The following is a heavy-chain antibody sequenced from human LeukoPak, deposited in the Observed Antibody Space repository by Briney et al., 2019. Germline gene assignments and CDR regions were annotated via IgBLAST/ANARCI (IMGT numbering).Heavy chain of an antibody. Sequence: ASVKVSCKASGYTFTSYGISWVRQAPGQGLEWMGRIIPILGIANYAQKFQGRVTITADESTSTAYMELSSLRSEDTAVYYCARGNTYYYDSRGDAFDIWGQGTMVTVSS. D-gene: IGHD3-22*01. CDR2: IIPILGIA. J-gene: IGHJ3*02. CDR3: ARGNTYYYDSRGDAFDI. V-gene: IGHV1-69*04. CDR1: GYTFTSYG.